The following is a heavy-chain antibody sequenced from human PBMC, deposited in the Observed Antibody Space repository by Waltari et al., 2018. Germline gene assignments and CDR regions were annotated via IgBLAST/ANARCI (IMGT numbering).Heavy chain of an antibody. CDR1: GFSFSTSGVG. D-gene: IGHD3-9*01. J-gene: IGHJ4*02. V-gene: IGHV2-5*02. Sequence: QITLKESGPTLVKPTQTLTLTCAFSGFSFSTSGVGVGWIRQPPGQALEWLAFVYWDGSQRYSPSLKGRLTITKDTSEDQVVLTMTNMDPVDTATYFCAHRPSHYDIFSGYYNYFDYWGQGILVTVSS. CDR3: AHRPSHYDIFSGYYNYFDY. CDR2: VYWDGSQ.